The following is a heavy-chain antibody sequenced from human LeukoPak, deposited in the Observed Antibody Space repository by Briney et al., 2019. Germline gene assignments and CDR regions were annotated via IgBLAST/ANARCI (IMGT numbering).Heavy chain of an antibody. V-gene: IGHV3-13*01. CDR2: IGTAGDT. CDR1: GFTFSSYD. CDR3: ARDGDLRYCSSTSCYYYYGMDV. D-gene: IGHD2-2*01. Sequence: GGSLRLSCAASGFTFSSYDMHWVRQATGKGLEWVSAIGTAGDTYYPGSVKGRFTISRENAKNSLYLQMNSLRAEDTAVYYCARDGDLRYCSSTSCYYYYGMDVWGQGTTVTVSS. J-gene: IGHJ6*02.